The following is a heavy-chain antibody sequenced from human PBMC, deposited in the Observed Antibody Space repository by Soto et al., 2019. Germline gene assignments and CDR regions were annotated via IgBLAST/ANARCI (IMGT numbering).Heavy chain of an antibody. CDR2: IYYSGST. V-gene: IGHV4-59*01. CDR1: GGSISSYY. CDR3: ARVSYDSSGYYYFQH. D-gene: IGHD3-22*01. J-gene: IGHJ1*01. Sequence: SETLSLTCTVSGGSISSYYWSWIRQPPGKGLEWIGYIYYSGSTNYNPSLKSRVTISVDTSKNQFSLKLSSVTAADTAVYYYARVSYDSSGYYYFQHWGQGTLVTVSS.